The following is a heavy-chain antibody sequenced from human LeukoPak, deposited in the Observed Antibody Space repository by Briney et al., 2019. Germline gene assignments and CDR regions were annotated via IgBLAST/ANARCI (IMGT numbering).Heavy chain of an antibody. J-gene: IGHJ3*02. Sequence: ASVKVSCKASGYTFTGYYMHWVRQAPGQGLEWMGWINPNSGGTNYAQQFQGRVTMTRDTSISTAYMELSRLRSDDTAVYYCARGVRYHGAFDIWGQGTMVTVSS. D-gene: IGHD3-10*01. CDR1: GYTFTGYY. CDR2: INPNSGGT. V-gene: IGHV1-2*02. CDR3: ARGVRYHGAFDI.